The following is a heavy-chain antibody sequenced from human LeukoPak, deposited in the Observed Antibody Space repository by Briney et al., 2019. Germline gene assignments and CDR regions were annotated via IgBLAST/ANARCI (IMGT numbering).Heavy chain of an antibody. CDR2: IRYDGSNK. V-gene: IGHV3-30*02. J-gene: IGHJ6*03. CDR1: GFTFSSYG. Sequence: GGSLRLSCAASGFTFSSYGMHWVRQAPGKGLERVAFIRYDGSNKYYTDSVKGRFTISRDNSKNTLYLQMNSLRAEDTAVYYCAKGRGWEASYYYYYMDVWGKGTTVTISS. D-gene: IGHD1-26*01. CDR3: AKGRGWEASYYYYYMDV.